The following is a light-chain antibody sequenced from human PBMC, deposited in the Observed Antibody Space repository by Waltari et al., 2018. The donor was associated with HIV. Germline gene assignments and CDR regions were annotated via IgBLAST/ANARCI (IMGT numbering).Light chain of an antibody. CDR1: SSNIGSSY. Sequence: QSVLTQPPSASGTPGQRVTISCSGSSSNIGSSYVYWYQQVPGTAPKLLIYSSNTRPSGVPDRFSGSKSGTSASLAISGLRSEDEADYYCAAWDDSLSGYVFGTGTKVTVL. CDR3: AAWDDSLSGYV. V-gene: IGLV1-47*01. J-gene: IGLJ1*01. CDR2: SSN.